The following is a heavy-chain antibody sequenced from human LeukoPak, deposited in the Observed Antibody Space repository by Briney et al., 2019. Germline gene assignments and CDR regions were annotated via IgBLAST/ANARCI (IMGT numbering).Heavy chain of an antibody. J-gene: IGHJ3*02. V-gene: IGHV4-59*01. CDR3: ASPGEGHAFDI. CDR1: GGSISSYY. CDR2: IYYSGST. D-gene: IGHD4-17*01. Sequence: SETLSLTCTVSGGSISSYYWSWIRQPPGKGLEWIGYIYYSGSTNYNPSLKSRVTISVDTSKNQFSLKLCSVTAADTAVYYCASPGEGHAFDIWGQGIMVTVSS.